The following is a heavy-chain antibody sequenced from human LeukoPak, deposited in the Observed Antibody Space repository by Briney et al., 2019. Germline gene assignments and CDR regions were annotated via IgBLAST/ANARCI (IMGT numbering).Heavy chain of an antibody. J-gene: IGHJ4*02. V-gene: IGHV4-39*01. CDR3: AGRMAIAAPIGGEDYFDY. Sequence: PSETLSLTCTVSGVSFSSGSDFWGWIRQPPGKGLEWVGHIYYTGSTYYNPSLRSRVTISVDTSKNQVSLKLSSVSAADTAVYYCAGRMAIAAPIGGEDYFDYWGQGILVTVSS. CDR1: GVSFSSGSDF. D-gene: IGHD6-6*01. CDR2: IYYTGST.